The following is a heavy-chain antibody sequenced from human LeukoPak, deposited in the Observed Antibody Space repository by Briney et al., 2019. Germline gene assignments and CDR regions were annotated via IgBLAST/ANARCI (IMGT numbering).Heavy chain of an antibody. CDR2: ISSSSSYI. Sequence: PGGSLRLSCAASGFTFSSYSMNWVRQAPGKGLEWVSSISSSSSYIYYADSVKGRFTISRDNSKNTLYLQMNSLRAEDTAVYYCAKTVPYSSSWYDSDYWGQGTLVTVSS. D-gene: IGHD6-13*01. CDR3: AKTVPYSSSWYDSDY. V-gene: IGHV3-21*04. J-gene: IGHJ4*02. CDR1: GFTFSSYS.